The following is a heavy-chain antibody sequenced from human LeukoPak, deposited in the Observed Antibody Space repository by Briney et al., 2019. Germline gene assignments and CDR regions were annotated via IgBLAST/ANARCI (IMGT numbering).Heavy chain of an antibody. CDR2: IIPIVPMV. D-gene: IGHD6-25*01. CDR1: GTTFRNHA. J-gene: IGHJ4*02. V-gene: IGHV1-69*04. CDR3: ARTQTPIRGYRSPGYSSGPSGF. Sequence: SVKVSCKASGTTFRNHAINWVRQAPGQGLEWMGRIIPIVPMVNYTQNSQARVTITADTSTSTAYLELSNLRSEDTAIYYCARTQTPIRGYRSPGYSSGPSGFWGQGTLVSVSS.